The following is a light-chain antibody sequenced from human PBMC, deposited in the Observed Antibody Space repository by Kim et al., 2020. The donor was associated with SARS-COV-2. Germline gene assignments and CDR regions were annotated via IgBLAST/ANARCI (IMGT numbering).Light chain of an antibody. J-gene: IGLJ2*01. CDR1: NSNIGAGYE. Sequence: QSVTISCTGSNSNIGAGYEVHWYRQLPGTAPKLLIYDNYRRPSGVPDRFSGSTSVTSASLAITWLQAEDEAVYYCQSYDTGLSGIIFGGGTQLTVL. CDR3: QSYDTGLSGII. V-gene: IGLV1-40*01. CDR2: DNY.